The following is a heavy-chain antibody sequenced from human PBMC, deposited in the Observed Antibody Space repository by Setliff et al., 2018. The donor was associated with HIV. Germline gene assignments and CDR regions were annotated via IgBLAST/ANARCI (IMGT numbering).Heavy chain of an antibody. Sequence: PSETLSLTCSVFRGSLSSGGYYWSWIRQHPGRGLEWIGHIYYSGSTNYNPSLKSRLTISLDTSNTQFSLKLSSVTAADSAVYYCARDRIWKGYYDYWGQGTLVTVSS. J-gene: IGHJ4*02. CDR2: IYYSGST. V-gene: IGHV4-31*03. D-gene: IGHD3-3*01. CDR1: RGSLSSGGYY. CDR3: ARDRIWKGYYDY.